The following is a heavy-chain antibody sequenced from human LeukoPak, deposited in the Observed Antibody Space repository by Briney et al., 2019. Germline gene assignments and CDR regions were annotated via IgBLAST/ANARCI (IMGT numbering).Heavy chain of an antibody. D-gene: IGHD3-3*01. CDR3: ARAGVVTNPNSYWYFDL. Sequence: SETLSLTCTVSGGSIRSYYWSWIRQPPGKGLEWIGYIYYSGSTNYNPSLESRVTISVDTSKNQFSLRLNSVTAADTAVYCCARAGVVTNPNSYWYFDLWGRGTLVXVSS. V-gene: IGHV4-59*13. CDR1: GGSIRSYY. J-gene: IGHJ2*01. CDR2: IYYSGST.